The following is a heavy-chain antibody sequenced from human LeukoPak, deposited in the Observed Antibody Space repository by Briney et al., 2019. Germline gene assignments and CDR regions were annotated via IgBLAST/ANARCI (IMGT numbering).Heavy chain of an antibody. CDR3: ARRLAMTGRYYFDY. V-gene: IGHV4-59*08. Sequence: SETLSLTCFVSGGSISTYYWTWIRQPPGKGLEWIGFVYYNGITKYNPSLKSRVTISVDTSRNQFSLKLNSVTAADTAVYYCARRLAMTGRYYFDYWGQGALVTVSS. D-gene: IGHD6-19*01. J-gene: IGHJ4*02. CDR2: VYYNGIT. CDR1: GGSISTYY.